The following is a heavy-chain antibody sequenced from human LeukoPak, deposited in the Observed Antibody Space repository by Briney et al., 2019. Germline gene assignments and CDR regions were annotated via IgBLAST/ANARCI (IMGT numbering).Heavy chain of an antibody. D-gene: IGHD6-13*01. Sequence: PGGSLRLPCAASGFTFSDYYMSWIRQAPGKGLEWVSYISSSGSTIYYADSVKGRFTISRDNAKNSLYLQMNSLRAEDTAVYYCARDRELVRGFFDYWGQGTLVTVSS. CDR1: GFTFSDYY. V-gene: IGHV3-11*04. J-gene: IGHJ4*02. CDR3: ARDRELVRGFFDY. CDR2: ISSSGSTI.